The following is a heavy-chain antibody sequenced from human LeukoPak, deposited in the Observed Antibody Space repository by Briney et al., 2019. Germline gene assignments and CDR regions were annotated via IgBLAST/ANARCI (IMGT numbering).Heavy chain of an antibody. Sequence: GGSLRLSCAGSGFIVSSNYMSWVRQAAGKGLEWVSVIYGSSRTYYADSVKGRFTISRDNSKNTVYLQMDSLRAEDTAVYYCAKTRRIAVAGTPLDYWGQGTLVTVSS. J-gene: IGHJ4*02. V-gene: IGHV3-66*01. CDR3: AKTRRIAVAGTPLDY. D-gene: IGHD6-19*01. CDR2: IYGSSRT. CDR1: GFIVSSNY.